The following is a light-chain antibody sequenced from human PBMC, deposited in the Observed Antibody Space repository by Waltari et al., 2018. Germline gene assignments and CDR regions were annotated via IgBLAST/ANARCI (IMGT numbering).Light chain of an antibody. Sequence: SYELTQPPSLSVSPGQTATIPCPGDALPKQYTYCYQQKPGQAPLLVIYKDTERPSGIPERFSGSSSGTTVTLTISGVQAEDEADYYCLSAYSGGSQGVFGGGTKLTVL. CDR1: ALPKQY. CDR2: KDT. CDR3: LSAYSGGSQGV. J-gene: IGLJ2*01. V-gene: IGLV3-25*03.